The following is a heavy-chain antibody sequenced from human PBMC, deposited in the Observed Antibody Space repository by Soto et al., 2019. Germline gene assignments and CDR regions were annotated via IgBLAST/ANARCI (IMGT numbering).Heavy chain of an antibody. CDR3: AHGECSGGSCYPFDY. D-gene: IGHD2-15*01. J-gene: IGHJ4*02. Sequence: GKALEWLALIYWDDDKRYSPSLKSRLTITKDTSKNQVVLTMTNMDPVDTATYYCAHGECSGGSCYPFDYWGQGTLVTVSS. CDR2: IYWDDDK. V-gene: IGHV2-5*02.